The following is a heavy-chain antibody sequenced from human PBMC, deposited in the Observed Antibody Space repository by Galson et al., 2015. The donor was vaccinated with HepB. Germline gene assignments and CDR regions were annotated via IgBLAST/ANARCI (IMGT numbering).Heavy chain of an antibody. CDR3: ARDVRIAATGTTQPWGMDV. V-gene: IGHV3-33*01. CDR1: GFSFSTYG. J-gene: IGHJ6*02. D-gene: IGHD6-13*01. CDR2: IWHDGSNK. Sequence: SLRLSCAASGFSFSTYGMHWVRQAPGKGLEWVAVIWHDGSNKFYGDSVKGRFTISRDNSKNTLFLQMDSLRVEDTAVYYCARDVRIAATGTTQPWGMDVWGQGTTVTVSS.